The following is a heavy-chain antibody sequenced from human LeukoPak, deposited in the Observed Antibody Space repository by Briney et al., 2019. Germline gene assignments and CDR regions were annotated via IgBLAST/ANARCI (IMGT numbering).Heavy chain of an antibody. D-gene: IGHD6-19*01. CDR1: GGSISSYY. V-gene: IGHV4-59*08. CDR2: IYYSGGT. J-gene: IGHJ4*02. Sequence: SETLSLTCTVSGGSISSYYWSWIRQPPGKGLEWIGYIYYSGGTNYNPSLKSRVTISVDTSKNQFSLKLSSVTAADTAVYYCARSFAKGVAGRGDFDYWGQGTLVTVSS. CDR3: ARSFAKGVAGRGDFDY.